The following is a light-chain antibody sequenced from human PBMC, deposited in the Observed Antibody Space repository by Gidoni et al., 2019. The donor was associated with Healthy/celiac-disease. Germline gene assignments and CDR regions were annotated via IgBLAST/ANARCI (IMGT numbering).Light chain of an antibody. J-gene: IGKJ2*01. CDR3: MQALQTPYT. Sequence: DIVMPQSPLSLPVTPGEPASISCRSSQSLLHSNGYNYLDWYLQKPGQSPQLLTYLGSNRASGVPDRCSGSGSGTDFTLKISRVEAEDVGVYYCMQALQTPYTFGQGTKLEIK. CDR1: QSLLHSNGYNY. CDR2: LGS. V-gene: IGKV2-28*01.